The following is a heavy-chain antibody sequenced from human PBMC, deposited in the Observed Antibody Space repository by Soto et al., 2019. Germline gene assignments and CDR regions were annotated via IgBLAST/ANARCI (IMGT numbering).Heavy chain of an antibody. CDR2: IIPIFGTA. Sequence: SVKVSCKASGGTFSSYAISWVRQAPGQGLEWMGGIIPIFGTANYAQKFQGRVTITADESTSTAYMELSSLRSEDTAVYYCATPGDYYDSSGYYNWFDPWGQGTLVTVSS. J-gene: IGHJ5*02. V-gene: IGHV1-69*13. CDR3: ATPGDYYDSSGYYNWFDP. CDR1: GGTFSSYA. D-gene: IGHD3-22*01.